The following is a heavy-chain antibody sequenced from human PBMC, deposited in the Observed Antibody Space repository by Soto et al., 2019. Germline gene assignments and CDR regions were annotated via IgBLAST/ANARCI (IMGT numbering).Heavy chain of an antibody. CDR1: GYTFTSYY. V-gene: IGHV1-46*04. D-gene: IGHD2-21*02. CDR3: ARGPSCGGDCYLFDY. J-gene: IGHJ4*02. Sequence: QVLLVQSGAEVTRPGASVKVSCKASGYTFTSYYMHWVRQAPGQGLEWMAMINPSGGRTKYAQILQSRVTLTRDTSTGTVDMELSSLTSEDTAIYYCARGPSCGGDCYLFDYWGQGTQVTVSS. CDR2: INPSGGRT.